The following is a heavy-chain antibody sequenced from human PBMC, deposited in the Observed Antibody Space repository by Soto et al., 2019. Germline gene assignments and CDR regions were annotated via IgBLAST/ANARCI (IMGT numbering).Heavy chain of an antibody. Sequence: QVQLVQSGAEVKKPGSSVKVSCKASGGTFSSYAISWVRQAPGQGLEWMGGIIPIFGTANYAQKFQGRVTITADESTSTAYMELSSLRSEDTAVYYWVSVDRDRGYFDYWGQGTLVTVSS. CDR1: GGTFSSYA. D-gene: IGHD5-12*01. J-gene: IGHJ4*02. CDR2: IIPIFGTA. CDR3: VSVDRDRGYFDY. V-gene: IGHV1-69*01.